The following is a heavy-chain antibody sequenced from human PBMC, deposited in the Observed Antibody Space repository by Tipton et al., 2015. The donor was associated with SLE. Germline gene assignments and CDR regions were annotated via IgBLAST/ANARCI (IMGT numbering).Heavy chain of an antibody. CDR2: IIHSGVT. CDR1: GESFSGYF. D-gene: IGHD3-10*01. Sequence: TLSLTCAVYGESFSGYFWSWIRQPPGKGLEWIGEIIHSGVTNYNPSLKSRVTLSLDTSKNQFSLKLSSVTAADTAVYYCARESGAPGAYYYYMDVWGEGTPVTVSS. J-gene: IGHJ6*03. CDR3: ARESGAPGAYYYYMDV. V-gene: IGHV4-34*12.